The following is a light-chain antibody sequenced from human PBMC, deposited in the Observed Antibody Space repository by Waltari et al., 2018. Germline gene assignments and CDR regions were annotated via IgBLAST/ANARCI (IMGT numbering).Light chain of an antibody. V-gene: IGKV2-28*01. J-gene: IGKJ1*01. CDR2: LGS. CDR3: MQALQTPWT. CDR1: QSLLHSNGYNY. Sequence: DIVMTQSPLSLPVTPGEPASISCRSSQSLLHSNGYNYLDWYLQKQGQSPQLLIYLGSNRASGVPDRFSGSGSGTDFTLKIIRVEAEDVGVYYCMQALQTPWTFGQGTKVEIK.